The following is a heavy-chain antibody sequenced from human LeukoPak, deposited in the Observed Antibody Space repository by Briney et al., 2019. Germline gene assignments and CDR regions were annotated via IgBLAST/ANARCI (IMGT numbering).Heavy chain of an antibody. CDR2: IYTSNGNT. Sequence: ASVKVSCKASGYTFTSYGISWVRQAPGQGLEWMGCIYTSNGNTNYAQKLQGRVTMTTDTSTSTAYMELRSLRSDDTAVYYCARAVAAADGDYWGQGTLVTVSS. J-gene: IGHJ4*02. V-gene: IGHV1-18*01. CDR1: GYTFTSYG. D-gene: IGHD6-13*01. CDR3: ARAVAAADGDY.